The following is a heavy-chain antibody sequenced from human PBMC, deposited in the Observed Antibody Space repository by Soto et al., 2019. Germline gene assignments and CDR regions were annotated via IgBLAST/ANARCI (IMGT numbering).Heavy chain of an antibody. CDR1: GASISSGGYY. J-gene: IGHJ5*02. CDR2: IYHSGST. Sequence: QLQLQESGPGLVKPLETLSLTCTVSGASISSGGYYWNWMRQHPGKGLEWIGYIYHSGSTNYNPSLKSRVTMSVDTSKNQFSLKLSYVTAADAALYYCARDSGHYGKGWFGPWGQGTLVTVSS. CDR3: ARDSGHYGKGWFGP. D-gene: IGHD3-10*01. V-gene: IGHV4-31*03.